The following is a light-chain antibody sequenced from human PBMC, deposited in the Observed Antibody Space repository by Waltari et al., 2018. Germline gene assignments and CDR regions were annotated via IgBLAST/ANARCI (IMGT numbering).Light chain of an antibody. CDR3: CSFTATHTLL. CDR1: NHDVGASNF. V-gene: IGLV2-14*03. J-gene: IGLJ2*01. Sequence: QSALTQPASVSGSPGQSITIPCTVTNHDVGASNFVSWYQQPPGTAPQLMIYDVTERPSGISYRFSGSKSANTASLTISGLLPEDEAIYYCCSFTATHTLLFGGGTTVTVL. CDR2: DVT.